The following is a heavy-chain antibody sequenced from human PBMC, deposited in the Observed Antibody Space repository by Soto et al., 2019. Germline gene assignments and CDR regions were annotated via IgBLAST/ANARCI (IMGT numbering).Heavy chain of an antibody. D-gene: IGHD5-18*01. CDR2: TYYRSKWYN. J-gene: IGHJ4*02. Sequence: PSQTLSLTCVISGDSVSSNSAAWNWIRQSPSRGLEWLGRTYYRSKWYNDYAVSVKSRITINPDTSKNQFSLQLNSVTPEDTAVYYCARVLGYSYGHTFDYWGQGTLVTVSS. CDR1: GDSVSSNSAA. V-gene: IGHV6-1*01. CDR3: ARVLGYSYGHTFDY.